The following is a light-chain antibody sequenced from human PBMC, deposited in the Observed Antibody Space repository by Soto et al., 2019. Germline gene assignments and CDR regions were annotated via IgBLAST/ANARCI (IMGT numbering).Light chain of an antibody. CDR2: DAS. J-gene: IGKJ1*01. CDR1: QSISSW. CDR3: QQYKRYWT. Sequence: DIQMTQSPSTLSASVGDRVTITCRASQSISSWLAWYQQKPGKAPKVLIYDASSLESGVPSRFSGSGSGTEFTLTISSLQPDDFATYYCQQYKRYWTFGQGPKV. V-gene: IGKV1-5*01.